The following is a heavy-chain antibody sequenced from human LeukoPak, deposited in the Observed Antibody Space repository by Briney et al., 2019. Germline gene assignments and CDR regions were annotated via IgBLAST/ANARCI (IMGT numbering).Heavy chain of an antibody. CDR1: GGSISSSSYY. CDR2: IYYSGST. Sequence: SETLSLTCTASGGSISSSSYYWGWIRQPPGKGLEWIGSIYYSGSTYYNPSLKSRVTISVDTSKNQFSLKLSSVTAADTAVYYCARSIGYSYGYSAYYFDYWGQGTLVTVSS. J-gene: IGHJ4*02. D-gene: IGHD5-18*01. CDR3: ARSIGYSYGYSAYYFDY. V-gene: IGHV4-39*01.